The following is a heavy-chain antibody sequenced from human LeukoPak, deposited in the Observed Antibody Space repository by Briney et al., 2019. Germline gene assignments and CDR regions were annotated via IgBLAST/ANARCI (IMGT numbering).Heavy chain of an antibody. CDR2: IYHSGNT. V-gene: IGHV4-38-2*02. Sequence: SETLSLTCTVSGYSLSSGYYGGWIRQPPGKGLEWIGSIYHSGNTYYNSSLKSRVTISVDTSKNQFSLKLSSVIAADTAVYYCARVLRGYCSGGSCHHYYGMDVWGQGTTVTVSS. CDR1: GYSLSSGYY. D-gene: IGHD2-15*01. J-gene: IGHJ6*02. CDR3: ARVLRGYCSGGSCHHYYGMDV.